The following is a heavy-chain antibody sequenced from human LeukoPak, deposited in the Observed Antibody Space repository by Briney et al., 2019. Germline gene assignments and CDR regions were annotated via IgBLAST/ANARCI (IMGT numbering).Heavy chain of an antibody. D-gene: IGHD2-2*01. CDR2: IIPIFGTA. CDR3: ARSGPVYCSSTSCYRIYYYYGMDV. J-gene: IGHJ6*02. V-gene: IGHV1-69*13. Sequence: SVKVSCKVSGYTLTELSMHWVRQAPGKGLEWMGGIIPIFGTANYAQKFQGRVTITADESTSTAYMELSSLRSEDTAVYYCARSGPVYCSSTSCYRIYYYYGMDVWGQGTTVTVSS. CDR1: GYTLTELS.